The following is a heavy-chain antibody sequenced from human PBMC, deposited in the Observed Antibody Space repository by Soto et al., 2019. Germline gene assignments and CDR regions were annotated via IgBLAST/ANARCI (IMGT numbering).Heavy chain of an antibody. V-gene: IGHV4-59*01. CDR3: ARAANKYYYGSGSPSRWFDP. CDR1: GGSISSYY. Sequence: QVQLQESGPGLVKPSETLSLTCTVSGGSISSYYWSWIRQPPGKGLEWIGYIYYSGSTNYNPSLTTRVTVSVDTSKNQFPRQLSSVTAADTAVYYCARAANKYYYGSGSPSRWFDPWGQGTLVTVSS. J-gene: IGHJ5*02. D-gene: IGHD3-10*01. CDR2: IYYSGST.